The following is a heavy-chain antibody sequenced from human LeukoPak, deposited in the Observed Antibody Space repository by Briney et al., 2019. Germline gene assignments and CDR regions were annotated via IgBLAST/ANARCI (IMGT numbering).Heavy chain of an antibody. CDR2: ISSSSSYI. CDR1: GXXXXXYS. V-gene: IGHV3-21*01. J-gene: IGHJ6*03. CDR3: XXXXXXXXXTHYYYYYMDV. Sequence: SGXXXXXYSMNWVRQAPGKGLEWVSSISSSSSYIYYADSVKGRFTISRDNAKNSLYLQMNSLRAEETAVYYXXXXXXXXXXTHYYYYYMDVWGKGTTVTISS.